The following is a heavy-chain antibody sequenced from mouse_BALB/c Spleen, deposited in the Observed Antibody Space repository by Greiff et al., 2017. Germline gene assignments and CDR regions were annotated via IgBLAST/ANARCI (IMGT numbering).Heavy chain of an antibody. CDR3: TREGYGYSH. CDR1: GFTFSSYT. Sequence: DVMLVESGGGLVKPGGSLKLSCAASGFTFSSYTMSWVRQTPEKRLEWVATISSGGSYTYYPDSVKGRFTISRDNAKNTLYLQMSSLKSEDTAMYYCTREGYGYSHWGQGTSVTVSS. J-gene: IGHJ4*01. V-gene: IGHV5-6-4*01. D-gene: IGHD2-2*01. CDR2: ISSGGSYT.